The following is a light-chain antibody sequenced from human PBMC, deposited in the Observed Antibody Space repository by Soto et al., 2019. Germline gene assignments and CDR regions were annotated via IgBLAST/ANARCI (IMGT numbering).Light chain of an antibody. CDR2: GAS. J-gene: IGKJ1*01. CDR1: QSVSSN. CDR3: QQYDNSAWT. Sequence: IVLTQSPATLSVSPGERATLSCRASQSVSSNLAWHQQRPGQAPRLLIYGASTRATGVPARFSGGGSGTEFTLTISRLEPEDFAVYYCQQYDNSAWTFGQGTKVDIK. V-gene: IGKV3D-15*01.